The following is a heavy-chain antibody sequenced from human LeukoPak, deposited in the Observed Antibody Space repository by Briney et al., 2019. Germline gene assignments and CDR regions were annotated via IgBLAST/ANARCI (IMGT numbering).Heavy chain of an antibody. Sequence: SETLSLTCTVSGGSISSSEYYWGRIRQPPGKGLEWIANIYYTSKTNYNPSLKSRVTIPIDTSKNQFSLKLSSVTAADTAVYYCARHDGYNYGYIDSWGQGTLVTVSS. J-gene: IGHJ5*01. V-gene: IGHV4-39*01. CDR1: GGSISSSEYY. D-gene: IGHD5-18*01. CDR2: IYYTSKT. CDR3: ARHDGYNYGYIDS.